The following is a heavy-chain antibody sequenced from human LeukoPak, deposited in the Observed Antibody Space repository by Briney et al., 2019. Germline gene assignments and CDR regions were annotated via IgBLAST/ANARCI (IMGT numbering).Heavy chain of an antibody. D-gene: IGHD2-21*01. CDR2: IIRDGSRN. CDR1: GFIFATYW. V-gene: IGHV3-7*02. Sequence: AGSMRLSCAASGFIFATYWMTCVRQAPGKGIVWVAVIIRDGSRNYYMDSVIGRFSISRDNAKSSLYLQMNSLRSDVTALYHCSMHSPLFFYCGQGTLVTVSS. J-gene: IGHJ4*02. CDR3: SMHSPLFFY.